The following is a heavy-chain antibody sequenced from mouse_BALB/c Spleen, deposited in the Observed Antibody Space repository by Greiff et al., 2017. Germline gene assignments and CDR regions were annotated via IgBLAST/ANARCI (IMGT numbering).Heavy chain of an antibody. V-gene: IGHV5-6-4*01. J-gene: IGHJ1*01. CDR3: TRGYYYGSSYVGFDV. D-gene: IGHD1-1*01. CDR1: GFTFSSYT. Sequence: EVQGVESGGGLVKPGGSLKLSCAASGFTFSSYTMSWVRQTPEKRLEWVATISSGGSYTYYPDSVKGRFTISRDNAKNTLYLQMSSLKSEDTAMYYCTRGYYYGSSYVGFDVWGAGTTVTVSS. CDR2: ISSGGSYT.